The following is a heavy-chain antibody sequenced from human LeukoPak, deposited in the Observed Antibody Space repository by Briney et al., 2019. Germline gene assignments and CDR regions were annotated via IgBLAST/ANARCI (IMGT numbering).Heavy chain of an antibody. Sequence: GGSLRLSCAASGFTFSSYGMHWVRQAPGKGLEWVAVIWHDGSNKNFADSVKGRFTISRDNSKNTLYLQMNSLRAEDSAVYYCARFVGSGWKYFDYWGQGALVTVSS. CDR3: ARFVGSGWKYFDY. V-gene: IGHV3-33*01. CDR1: GFTFSSYG. J-gene: IGHJ4*02. D-gene: IGHD6-19*01. CDR2: IWHDGSNK.